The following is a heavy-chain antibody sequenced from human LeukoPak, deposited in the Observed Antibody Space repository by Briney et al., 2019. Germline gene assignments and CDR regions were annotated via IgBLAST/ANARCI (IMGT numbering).Heavy chain of an antibody. CDR1: GFNFSGSA. CDR3: TPSLYDILTGSDY. J-gene: IGHJ4*02. CDR2: IRSKANSYAT. D-gene: IGHD3-9*01. V-gene: IGHV3-73*01. Sequence: GGSLRLSCAASGFNFSGSAMHWVRQASGKGLEWVGRIRSKANSYATAYAASVKGRFTISRDDSKNTAYLQMNSLKTEDTAVYYCTPSLYDILTGSDYWGQGTLVTVSS.